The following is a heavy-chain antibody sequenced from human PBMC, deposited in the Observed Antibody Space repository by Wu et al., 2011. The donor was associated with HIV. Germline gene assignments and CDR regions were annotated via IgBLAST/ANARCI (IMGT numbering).Heavy chain of an antibody. Sequence: QVQLVQSGDEVKKPGASVRVSCKASGKGFPTSIVTWVRQAPGQGLEWLGWINGYNGNSRYRQNFQDRVSMSTDSATTTAYMELRSLRSDDTAVYYCARGLRDSSGREYFQDWGQGTLVTVSS. CDR2: INGYNGNS. D-gene: IGHD3-22*01. J-gene: IGHJ1*01. V-gene: IGHV1-18*01. CDR1: GKGFPTSI. CDR3: ARGLRDSSGREYFQD.